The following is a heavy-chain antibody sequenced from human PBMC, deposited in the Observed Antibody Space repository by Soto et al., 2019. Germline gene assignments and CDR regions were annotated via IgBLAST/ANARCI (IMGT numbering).Heavy chain of an antibody. CDR2: MNPNSGNT. CDR1: GYTFTSYD. Sequence: QVQLVQSGAEVKKPGASVKVSCKASGYTFTSYDINWVRQATGQGLEWMGWMNPNSGNTGYAQKIQGRVTITMNTSISKDYMELSRQRSKDTAVYYCAREYSGWFDPRGQGTLVIVS. D-gene: IGHD2-15*01. CDR3: AREYSGWFDP. V-gene: IGHV1-8*01. J-gene: IGHJ5*02.